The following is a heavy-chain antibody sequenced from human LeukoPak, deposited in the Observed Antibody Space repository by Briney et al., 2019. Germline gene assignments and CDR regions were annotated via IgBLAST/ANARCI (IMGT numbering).Heavy chain of an antibody. V-gene: IGHV3-23*01. D-gene: IGHD3-22*01. J-gene: IGHJ4*02. CDR3: AKEQPNYYDSSGYYYVLDY. CDR2: ISGSGGST. Sequence: GGSLRLSCAASGLTFSSHWMHWVRQAPGKGLEWVSAISGSGGSTYYADSVKGRFTISRDNSKNTLYLQMNSLRAGDTAVYYCAKEQPNYYDSSGYYYVLDYWGQGTLVTVSS. CDR1: GLTFSSHW.